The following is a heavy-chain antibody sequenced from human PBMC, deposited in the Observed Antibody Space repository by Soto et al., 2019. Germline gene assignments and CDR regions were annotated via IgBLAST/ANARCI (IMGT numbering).Heavy chain of an antibody. V-gene: IGHV3-23*01. CDR2: ISGSGGST. Sequence: GWSLRLSCAAAGFTVSSYVMSWVRQAPGKGLDWVSAISGSGGSTYYADSVKGRFTVSRDNSKNTLYLQLNNLRAEDMAVYYCANGFLLQQLVSSEFDHWGQGTLVTVSS. CDR3: ANGFLLQQLVSSEFDH. D-gene: IGHD6-13*01. J-gene: IGHJ4*02. CDR1: GFTVSSYV.